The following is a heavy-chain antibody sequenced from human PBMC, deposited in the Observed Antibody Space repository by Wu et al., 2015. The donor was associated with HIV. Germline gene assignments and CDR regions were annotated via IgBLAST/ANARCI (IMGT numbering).Heavy chain of an antibody. J-gene: IGHJ4*02. D-gene: IGHD6-19*01. CDR2: ISANNGDT. CDR1: NYTFTSYG. V-gene: IGHV1-18*01. Sequence: QVQLVQSGAEVKKPGASVKVSCRGSNYTFTSYGIAWVRQAPGQGLEWMGWISANNGDTNYAQKFQGRVTMTTDTSTSTGYMELSSLRSEDAAVYYCATDGDYISGSVYWGQGTLVTVSS. CDR3: ATDGDYISGSVY.